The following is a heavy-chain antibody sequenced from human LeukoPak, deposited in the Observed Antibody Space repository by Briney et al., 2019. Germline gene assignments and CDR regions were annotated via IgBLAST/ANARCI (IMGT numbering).Heavy chain of an antibody. J-gene: IGHJ5*02. CDR3: ARGGHIVVVAALNT. D-gene: IGHD2-21*02. CDR2: ISYDGSDN. CDR1: GFLFSSYC. Sequence: GGSLRLSCAASGFLFSSYCFHWVRQAPGKGLEWVAAISYDGSDNYYAESVKGRFTISRDNSKDPLYLQMNSLRTEDTAVYYCARGGHIVVVAALNTWGQGTLVAVSS. V-gene: IGHV3-30*14.